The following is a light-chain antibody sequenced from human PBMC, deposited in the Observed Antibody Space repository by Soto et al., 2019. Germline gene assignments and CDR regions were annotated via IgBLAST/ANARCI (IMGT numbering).Light chain of an antibody. CDR3: QSYDSSLSAVV. J-gene: IGLJ2*01. CDR1: SSNIGAGYD. V-gene: IGLV1-40*01. CDR2: GNS. Sequence: QSVLTQPPSVSGAPGQRVTISCTGSSSNIGAGYDVHWYQQLPGTAPKLLIYGNSTRPSGVPDRFSGSKSGTSASLDITGLQAEDEADYDCQSYDSSLSAVVFGGGTKLTVL.